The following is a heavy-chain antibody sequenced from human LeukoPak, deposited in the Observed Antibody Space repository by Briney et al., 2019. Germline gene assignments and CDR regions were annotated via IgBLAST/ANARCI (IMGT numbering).Heavy chain of an antibody. D-gene: IGHD4-23*01. CDR3: ARWATVEIGGCDY. CDR1: GGSFSGYY. CDR2: INHSGST. Sequence: SETLSLTCAVYGGSFSGYYWSWIRQPPGKGLEWIGEINHSGSTNYNPSLKSRVTISVDTSKNQFSLKLSSVTAADTAVYYCARWATVEIGGCDYWGQGTLVTVSS. V-gene: IGHV4-34*01. J-gene: IGHJ4*02.